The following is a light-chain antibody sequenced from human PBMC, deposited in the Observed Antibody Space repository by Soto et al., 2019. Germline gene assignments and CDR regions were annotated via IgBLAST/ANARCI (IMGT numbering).Light chain of an antibody. V-gene: IGKV3-11*01. Sequence: EIVLTQSPATLSLSPGNRATISCRASQSVSGYLAWYQQKPGQAPRLLIYAASNRATGIPSRFSGSGSGTDFTLTITSLEPEDFAVYYCQQRSNCPSTFGGGTKVEI. CDR1: QSVSGY. CDR2: AAS. CDR3: QQRSNCPST. J-gene: IGKJ4*01.